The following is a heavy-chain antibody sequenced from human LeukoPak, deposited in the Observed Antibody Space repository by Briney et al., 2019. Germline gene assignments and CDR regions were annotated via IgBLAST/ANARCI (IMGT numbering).Heavy chain of an antibody. V-gene: IGHV1-8*01. CDR1: GYTFTSYD. CDR3: ARAGGRSWFDP. CDR2: MNPNSGNT. Sequence: ASVKVSCTTSGYTFTSYDINWVRQATGQGLEWMGWMNPNSGNTGYAQKFQGRVTMTTDTSMSTAYMELSRLTSDDTAVYYCARAGGRSWFDPWGQGTLVTVSS. J-gene: IGHJ5*02.